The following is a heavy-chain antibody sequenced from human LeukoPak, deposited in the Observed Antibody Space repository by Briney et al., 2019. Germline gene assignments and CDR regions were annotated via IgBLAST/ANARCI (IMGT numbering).Heavy chain of an antibody. CDR2: IYYSGST. D-gene: IGHD3-22*01. CDR1: GGSISSGGYY. CDR3: ARVRAMIVVGEIDY. V-gene: IGHV4-31*03. J-gene: IGHJ4*02. Sequence: SETLSLTCTVSGGSISSGGYYWSWIRQHPGKGLEWIGYIYYSGSTYYNPSLKSRVTISVDTSKNQFPLKLSSVTAADTAVYYCARVRAMIVVGEIDYWGQGTLVTVSS.